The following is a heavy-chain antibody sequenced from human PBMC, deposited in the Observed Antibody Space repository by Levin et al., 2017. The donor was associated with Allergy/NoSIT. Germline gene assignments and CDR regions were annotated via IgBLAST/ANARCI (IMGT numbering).Heavy chain of an antibody. J-gene: IGHJ4*02. D-gene: IGHD7-27*01. V-gene: IGHV3-53*01. Sequence: AGGSLRLSCAASGFTVSSGYMSWVRQPPGKGLEWVSVIYNGGSTYYADSVKGRFIISGDKSKNTLYLQMDSLRVDDTAVYYCARDPLGIGGYWGQGTLVTVSS. CDR3: ARDPLGIGGY. CDR1: GFTVSSGY. CDR2: IYNGGST.